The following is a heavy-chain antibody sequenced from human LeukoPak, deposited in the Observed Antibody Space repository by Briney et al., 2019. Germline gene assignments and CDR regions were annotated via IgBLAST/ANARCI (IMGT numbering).Heavy chain of an antibody. J-gene: IGHJ1*01. Sequence: PSETLSLTCAVYGVSFSGYYWSWIRQPPGQGLEWIGEINKGGSTNYNPSLKSRVTMSVDTSRNQFSLKLISVTVADTAVYYCARTLLVTTTALDSWGQGTLVTVSS. V-gene: IGHV4-34*01. CDR1: GVSFSGYY. CDR3: ARTLLVTTTALDS. D-gene: IGHD5-12*01. CDR2: INKGGST.